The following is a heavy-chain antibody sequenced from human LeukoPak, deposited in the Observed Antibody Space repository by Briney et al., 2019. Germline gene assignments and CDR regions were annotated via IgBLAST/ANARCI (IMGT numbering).Heavy chain of an antibody. V-gene: IGHV3-23*01. Sequence: GGSLRLSCAASGFTFSSYAMSWVRQAPGKGLEWVSAISGSGGSTYYADSVKGRFTISRDNSKNTLYLQMNSLRAEDTAVYYCAKEARFLEWLLYGNEYDYWGQGTLVTVSS. CDR2: ISGSGGST. D-gene: IGHD3-3*01. J-gene: IGHJ4*02. CDR3: AKEARFLEWLLYGNEYDY. CDR1: GFTFSSYA.